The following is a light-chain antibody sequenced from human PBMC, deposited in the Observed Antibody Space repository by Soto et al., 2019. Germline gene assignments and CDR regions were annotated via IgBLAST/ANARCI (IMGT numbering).Light chain of an antibody. V-gene: IGLV2-14*01. CDR2: DVS. CDR1: SSDVGGYNY. CDR3: SSYTSSSTLKV. J-gene: IGLJ1*01. Sequence: QSALTQPASVSGSPGQSITISCTGTSSDVGGYNYVSWYQQHPGKAPKLMIYDVSNRPSGVSNRFSGSKSGNKASLTISGLQAEDDADYYCSSYTSSSTLKVFGTGTKLTVL.